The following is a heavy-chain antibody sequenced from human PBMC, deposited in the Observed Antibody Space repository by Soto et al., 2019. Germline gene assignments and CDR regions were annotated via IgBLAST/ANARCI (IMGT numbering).Heavy chain of an antibody. CDR3: AREDDYGDSDYFDY. CDR1: GCSISSYY. Sequence: PSETLSLTCTVSGCSISSYYWSWIRQPPGKGLEWIGYIYYSGSTNYNPSLKSRVTISVDTSKNQFSLKLSSVTAADTAVYYCAREDDYGDSDYFDYWGQGTLVTVSS. CDR2: IYYSGST. J-gene: IGHJ4*02. D-gene: IGHD4-17*01. V-gene: IGHV4-59*01.